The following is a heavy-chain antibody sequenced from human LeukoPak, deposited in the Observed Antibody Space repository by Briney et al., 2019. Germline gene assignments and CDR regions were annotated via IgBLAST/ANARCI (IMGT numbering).Heavy chain of an antibody. V-gene: IGHV3-48*03. J-gene: IGHJ6*02. D-gene: IGHD3-22*01. CDR3: ARDHVRNYYDSSGYYSDYYYGMDV. CDR2: ISSSGSTI. CDR1: GFTFSSYE. Sequence: GGSLRLSCAASGFTFSSYEMNWVRQAPGKGLGWVSYISSSGSTIYYADSVKGRFTISRDNAKNSLYLQMNSLRAEDTAVYYCARDHVRNYYDSSGYYSDYYYGMDVWGQGTTVTVSS.